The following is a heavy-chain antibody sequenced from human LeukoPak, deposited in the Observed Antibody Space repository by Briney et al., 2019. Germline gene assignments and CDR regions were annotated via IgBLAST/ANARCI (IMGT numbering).Heavy chain of an antibody. Sequence: SETLSLTCAVYGGSFSGYYWSWIRQPPGKGLEWIGEINHSGSTNYNPSPKSRVTISVDTSKNQFSLKLSSVTAADTAVYYCARVEIAVSLRFDYWGQGTLVTVSS. V-gene: IGHV4-34*01. D-gene: IGHD5-24*01. J-gene: IGHJ4*02. CDR3: ARVEIAVSLRFDY. CDR1: GGSFSGYY. CDR2: INHSGST.